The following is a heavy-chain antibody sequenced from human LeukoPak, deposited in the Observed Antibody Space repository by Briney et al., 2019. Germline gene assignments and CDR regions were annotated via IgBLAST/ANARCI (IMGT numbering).Heavy chain of an antibody. CDR1: GFTVSSNY. D-gene: IGHD3-22*01. CDR2: IYSGGST. Sequence: PGGSLRLSCAASGFTVSSNYMSWVRQAPGKGLEWVSVIYSGGSTYYADSVKGRFTISRDNSKNTLYLQMNSLRAEDTAVYYCARVEQDYYDSSGYYYSDYWGQGTLVTVSS. CDR3: ARVEQDYYDSSGYYYSDY. J-gene: IGHJ4*02. V-gene: IGHV3-53*01.